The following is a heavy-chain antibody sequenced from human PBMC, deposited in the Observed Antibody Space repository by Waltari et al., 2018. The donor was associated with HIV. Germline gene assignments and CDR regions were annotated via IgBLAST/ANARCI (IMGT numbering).Heavy chain of an antibody. CDR1: GFTFSNFA. CDR2: ICYCGYNK. D-gene: IGHD3-22*01. Sequence: QVQLVESGGGVVQPGRSLRLSCAASGFTFSNFAMHWVRQAPGKGLELVAVICYCGYNKYYADSVKCRFTISRDNSKNTLDLQINSLIVEDTAVYYCSRGGYYYDISGYYHYWGQGTLVTVSS. CDR3: SRGGYYYDISGYYHY. V-gene: IGHV3-33*01. J-gene: IGHJ4*02.